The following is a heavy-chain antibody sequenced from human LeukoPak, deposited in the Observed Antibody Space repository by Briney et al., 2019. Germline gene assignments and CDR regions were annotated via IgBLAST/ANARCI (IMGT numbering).Heavy chain of an antibody. CDR3: ARDGWFGESYFDY. CDR2: ISSSSSYI. CDR1: GFTFSSYS. J-gene: IGHJ4*02. D-gene: IGHD3-10*01. V-gene: IGHV3-21*01. Sequence: PGGSLRLSCAASGFTFSSYSMNWVRQAPGKGLDGVASISSSSSYIYYPDSVKGRFTISRDNAKNSLYLQMNSLRAEDTAVYYCARDGWFGESYFDYWGQGTLVTVSS.